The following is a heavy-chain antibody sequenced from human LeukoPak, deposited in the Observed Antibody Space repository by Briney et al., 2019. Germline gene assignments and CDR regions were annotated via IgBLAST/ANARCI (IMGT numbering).Heavy chain of an antibody. J-gene: IGHJ4*02. D-gene: IGHD3-22*01. V-gene: IGHV4-34*01. CDR1: GGSFSGYY. Sequence: SETLSLTCAVYGGSFSGYYWSWIRQPPGKGLEWLGEINHSGSTNYNPSLKSRVTISVDTSKNQFSLKLSSVTAADTAVYYCVADSSGYYGFDYWGQGTLVTVSS. CDR3: VADSSGYYGFDY. CDR2: INHSGST.